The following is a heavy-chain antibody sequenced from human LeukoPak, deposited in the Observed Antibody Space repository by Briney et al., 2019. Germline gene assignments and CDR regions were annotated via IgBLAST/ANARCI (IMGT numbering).Heavy chain of an antibody. V-gene: IGHV3-30*01. D-gene: IGHD1-26*01. CDR1: GFTFSSYA. CDR2: ISYDGSNK. Sequence: PGGSLRLSCAASGFTFSSYAMHWVRQAPGKGLGWVAVISYDGSNKYYADSVKGRFTISRDNSKNTLYLQMNSLRAEDTAVYYCARDAYPLGGSYYFDYWGQGTLVTVSS. CDR3: ARDAYPLGGSYYFDY. J-gene: IGHJ4*02.